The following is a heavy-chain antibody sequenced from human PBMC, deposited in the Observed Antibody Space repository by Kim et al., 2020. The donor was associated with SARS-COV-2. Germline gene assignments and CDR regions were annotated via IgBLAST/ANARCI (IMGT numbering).Heavy chain of an antibody. CDR1: GFTFSSYS. CDR3: AAAAPAYYYYGMDV. J-gene: IGHJ6*02. D-gene: IGHD6-13*01. Sequence: GGSLRLSCAASGFTFSSYSMNWVRQAPGKGLEWVSYISSSSSTIYYADSVKGRFTISRDNAKNSLYLQMNSLRAEDTAVYYCAAAAPAYYYYGMDVWGQGTTVTVSS. CDR2: ISSSSSTI. V-gene: IGHV3-48*04.